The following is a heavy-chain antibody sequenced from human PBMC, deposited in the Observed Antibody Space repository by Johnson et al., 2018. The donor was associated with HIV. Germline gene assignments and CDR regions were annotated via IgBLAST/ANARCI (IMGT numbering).Heavy chain of an antibody. CDR1: GFTFDDYG. V-gene: IGHV3-20*04. D-gene: IGHD2-15*01. Sequence: MQLVESGGGVVRPGGSLRLSCATSGFTFDDYGMSWVRQAPGKGLEWVSGINWNGGSTGYADSVKGRFTISRDNSKNTLYLQMNSLRAEDTAGYYCALGGSWYAFDIWGQGTMVTVSS. CDR2: INWNGGST. CDR3: ALGGSWYAFDI. J-gene: IGHJ3*02.